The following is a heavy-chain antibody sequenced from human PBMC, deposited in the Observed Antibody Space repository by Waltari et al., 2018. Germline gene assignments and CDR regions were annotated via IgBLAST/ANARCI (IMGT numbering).Heavy chain of an antibody. J-gene: IGHJ4*02. CDR3: ARGGDYFDY. V-gene: IGHV4-34*01. Sequence: QVQLQQGGAGLLKPSETLSLTCAVSGGSFSGYCWSWIRQPPGKGLEWTGESNHSGSTNFNPSLKSRVTISGDTSNHQFSLKLSSVTAADTAVYYCARGGDYFDYWGQGTLVTVSS. CDR2: SNHSGST. CDR1: GGSFSGYC. D-gene: IGHD1-26*01.